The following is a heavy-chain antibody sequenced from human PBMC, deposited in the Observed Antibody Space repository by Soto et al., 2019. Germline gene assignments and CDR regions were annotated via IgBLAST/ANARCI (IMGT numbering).Heavy chain of an antibody. CDR2: IIPIFGTE. V-gene: IGHV1-69*01. J-gene: IGHJ3*02. CDR3: ARPYSSSWSNAFDS. Sequence: QVQLVQSGAELKKPGSSVKVSCKASGGTFSSYAISWVRQAPGQGLQWMGGIIPIFGTENYAQKFQGRVTLTADESTRTAYIELSSLRSEDTAVYYCARPYSSSWSNAFDSWGQGTKVTVSS. D-gene: IGHD6-13*01. CDR1: GGTFSSYA.